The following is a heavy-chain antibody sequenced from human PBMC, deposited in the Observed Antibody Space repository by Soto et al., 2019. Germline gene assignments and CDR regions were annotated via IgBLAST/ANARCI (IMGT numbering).Heavy chain of an antibody. CDR1: GGSFSGYY. CDR3: ARGLIVATIHYYYYYMDV. Sequence: PSETLSLTCAVYGGSFSGYYWSWIRQPPGKGLEWIGEINHSGSTNYNPSLKRRVTIAVDTSKNQFSLKLSSVTAADTAVYYCARGLIVATIHYYYYYMDVWGKGTTVTVSS. CDR2: INHSGST. D-gene: IGHD5-12*01. J-gene: IGHJ6*03. V-gene: IGHV4-34*01.